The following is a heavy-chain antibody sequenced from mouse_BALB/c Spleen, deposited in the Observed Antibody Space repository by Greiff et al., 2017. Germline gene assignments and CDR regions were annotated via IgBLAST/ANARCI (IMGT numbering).Heavy chain of an antibody. J-gene: IGHJ4*01. CDR2: ISSGSSTI. V-gene: IGHV5-17*02. CDR1: GFTFSSFG. D-gene: IGHD1-1*01. CDR3: AGGYYGSSYAMDY. Sequence: EVKLVESGGGLVQPGGSRKLSCAASGFTFSSFGMHWVRQAPEKGLEWVAYISSGSSTIYYADTVKGRFTISRDNPKNTLFLQMTSLRSEDTAMYYCAGGYYGSSYAMDYWGQGTSVTVSS.